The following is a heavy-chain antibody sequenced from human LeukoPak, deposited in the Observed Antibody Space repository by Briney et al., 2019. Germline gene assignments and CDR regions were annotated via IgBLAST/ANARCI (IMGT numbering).Heavy chain of an antibody. J-gene: IGHJ4*02. CDR2: ISGSGGIT. CDR3: AKERGPLMYSGSYNDY. CDR1: GFTFFSYA. V-gene: IGHV3-23*01. Sequence: PGGSLRLSCAASGFTFFSYAMSWVRQAPGKGLEWVSAISGSGGITDYTDSVRGGVTISRENFKSTLYLQMNSLRAEDTAAYYCAKERGPLMYSGSYNDYWGQGTLVTVSS. D-gene: IGHD1-26*01.